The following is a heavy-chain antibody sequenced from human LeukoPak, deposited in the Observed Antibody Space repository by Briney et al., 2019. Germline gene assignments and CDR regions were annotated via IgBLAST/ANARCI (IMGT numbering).Heavy chain of an antibody. Sequence: SETLSLTCAVYGGSFSGYYWSWIRQPPGKGLEWIGEINHSGSTNYNPSLKSRVTISVDTSKNQFSLKLSSVTAADTAVYYCASGPGINWFDPWGQGTLVTVSS. CDR2: INHSGST. D-gene: IGHD1-26*01. CDR1: GGSFSGYY. CDR3: ASGPGINWFDP. J-gene: IGHJ5*02. V-gene: IGHV4-34*01.